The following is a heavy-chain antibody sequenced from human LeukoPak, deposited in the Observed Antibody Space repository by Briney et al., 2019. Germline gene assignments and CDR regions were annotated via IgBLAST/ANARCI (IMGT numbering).Heavy chain of an antibody. Sequence: ASVKVSCKASGYTFSSYGMSWVRQAPGQGLEWMGWISAYNGDTNYAQKLQGRVTMTTDTSTSTAYMELRSLRSDDTAVYYCARERNWYFDLWGRGTLVTVSS. CDR1: GYTFSSYG. CDR2: ISAYNGDT. J-gene: IGHJ2*01. V-gene: IGHV1-18*01. CDR3: ARERNWYFDL.